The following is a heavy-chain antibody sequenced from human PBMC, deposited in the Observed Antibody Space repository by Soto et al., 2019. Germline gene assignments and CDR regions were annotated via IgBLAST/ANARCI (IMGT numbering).Heavy chain of an antibody. J-gene: IGHJ6*02. V-gene: IGHV4-34*01. D-gene: IGHD3-10*01. CDR3: ARGMVRGVKIGPRRNYGMDV. Sequence: PSETLSLTCAVYGGSFSGYYWSWIRQPPGKGLEWIGEINHSGSTNYNPSLKSRVTISVDTSKNQFSLKLSSVTAADTVVYYCARGMVRGVKIGPRRNYGMDVWGQGTTVTVSS. CDR2: INHSGST. CDR1: GGSFSGYY.